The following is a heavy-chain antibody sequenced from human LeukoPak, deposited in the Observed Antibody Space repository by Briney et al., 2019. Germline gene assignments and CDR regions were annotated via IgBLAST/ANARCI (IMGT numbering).Heavy chain of an antibody. D-gene: IGHD2-2*01. Sequence: PGGSLRLSCAASGFTFSSYAMSWVRQAPGKGLEWVPAISGSGGSTYYADSVKGRLTIYRDNSKNTLYLQMNSMSADDRAVYSCARRTSAVDYWGQGTLVTVSS. V-gene: IGHV3-23*01. CDR2: ISGSGGST. J-gene: IGHJ4*02. CDR1: GFTFSSYA. CDR3: ARRTSAVDY.